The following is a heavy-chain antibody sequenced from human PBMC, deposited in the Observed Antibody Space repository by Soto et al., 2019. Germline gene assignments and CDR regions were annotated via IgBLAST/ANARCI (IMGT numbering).Heavy chain of an antibody. CDR1: GYTFTSYG. J-gene: IGHJ4*02. Sequence: QVHLVQSGAEVKKPGASVKVSCKGSGYTFTSYGITWVRQAPGQGLEWMGWISAHNGNTDYAQKLQGRVTVTRDTSTSTAYMELRCLRSADTAVYYCARGRYGDYWGQGALVTVSS. CDR2: ISAHNGNT. D-gene: IGHD1-1*01. CDR3: ARGRYGDY. V-gene: IGHV1-18*01.